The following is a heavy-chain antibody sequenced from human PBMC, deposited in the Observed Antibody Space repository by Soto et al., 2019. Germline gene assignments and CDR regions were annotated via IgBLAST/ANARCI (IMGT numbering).Heavy chain of an antibody. CDR1: GFTFSSYA. V-gene: IGHV3-23*01. J-gene: IGHJ6*02. CDR3: AKFLGVDKPGYYYYYGMDV. CDR2: ISGSGGST. Sequence: GGSLRLSCAASGFTFSSYAMSWVRQAPGKGLEWVSAISGSGGSTYYADSVKGRFTISRDNSKNTLYLQMNSLRAEDTAVYYCAKFLGVDKPGYYYYYGMDVWGQGTTVTVSS. D-gene: IGHD3-16*01.